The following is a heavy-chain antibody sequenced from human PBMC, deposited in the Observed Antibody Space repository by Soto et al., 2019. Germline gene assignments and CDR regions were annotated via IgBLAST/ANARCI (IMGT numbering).Heavy chain of an antibody. Sequence: QVQLQESGPGLVKPSETLSLTCIVSGGSVSSGNYYWNWIRQPPGKVLEWIGYIYSSGSTKYRSSGRSRVTRYEDKSKKEVSQNMSSVTAADTAVYYCARNHNRSGSYYYGMDVWGKGTTVTVSS. V-gene: IGHV4-61*01. J-gene: IGHJ6*04. CDR1: GGSVSSGNYY. D-gene: IGHD3-3*01. CDR2: IYSSGST. CDR3: ARNHNRSGSYYYGMDV.